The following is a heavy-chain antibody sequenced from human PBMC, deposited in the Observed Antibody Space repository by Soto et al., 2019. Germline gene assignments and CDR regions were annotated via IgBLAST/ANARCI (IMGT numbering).Heavy chain of an antibody. CDR2: IYDSGSS. Sequence: SETLSLTCTVSGASISGGDYCWSWIRQSPGKGLEWIGYIYDSGSSYYNPSLKSRVTMSVDTSKNQFSLKLRSVTAADTAVYYCAREKGYISGPKNFDYWGQGTLVTV. V-gene: IGHV4-30-4*01. D-gene: IGHD5-12*01. CDR3: AREKGYISGPKNFDY. CDR1: GASISGGDYC. J-gene: IGHJ4*02.